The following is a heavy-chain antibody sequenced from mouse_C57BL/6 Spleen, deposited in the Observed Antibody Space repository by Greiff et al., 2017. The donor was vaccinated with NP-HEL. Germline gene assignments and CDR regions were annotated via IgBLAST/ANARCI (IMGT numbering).Heavy chain of an antibody. CDR2: IYPGSGST. Sequence: VKLQQPGAELVKPGASVKMSCKASGYTFTSYWITWVKQRPGQGLEWIGDIYPGSGSTNYNEKFKSKATLTVDTSSSTAYMQLSSLTSEDSAVYYCARRKSGYYAMDYWGQGTSVTVSS. J-gene: IGHJ4*01. CDR3: ARRKSGYYAMDY. V-gene: IGHV1-55*01. CDR1: GYTFTSYW. D-gene: IGHD1-3*01.